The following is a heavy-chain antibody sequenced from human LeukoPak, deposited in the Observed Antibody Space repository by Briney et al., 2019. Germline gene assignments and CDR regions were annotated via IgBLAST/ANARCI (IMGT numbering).Heavy chain of an antibody. CDR2: IIPIFGIA. CDR1: GGTFSRHA. J-gene: IGHJ4*02. CDR3: ARIAHCGGDCYLFDY. D-gene: IGHD2-21*02. V-gene: IGHV1-69*04. Sequence: SANVSCKASGGTFSRHAISCVPRAPGQGLEWMGRIIPIFGIANYAQKFQGRVTITADKSTSTAYMELSSLRSEDTAVYYCARIAHCGGDCYLFDYWGQGTLVTVSS.